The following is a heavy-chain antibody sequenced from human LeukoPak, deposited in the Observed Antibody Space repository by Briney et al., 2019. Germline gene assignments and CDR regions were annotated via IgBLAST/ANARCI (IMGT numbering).Heavy chain of an antibody. J-gene: IGHJ4*02. D-gene: IGHD4-23*01. CDR2: ISSSGSTI. Sequence: GGSLRLSCAASGFTFSSYSMNWVRQAPGKGLEWVSYISSSGSTIYYADSVKGRFTISRDNAKNSLYVQMNSLRAEDTAVYYCARGYAGTLFYWGQGTLVTVSS. CDR1: GFTFSSYS. CDR3: ARGYAGTLFY. V-gene: IGHV3-48*03.